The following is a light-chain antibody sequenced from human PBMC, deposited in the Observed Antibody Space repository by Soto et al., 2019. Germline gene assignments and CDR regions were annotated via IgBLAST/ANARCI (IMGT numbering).Light chain of an antibody. CDR3: AAXDDSLNGVV. J-gene: IGLJ2*01. V-gene: IGLV1-44*01. CDR2: SSN. CDR1: SSNIGSNS. Sequence: QSVLTQPPSASGTPGQRVTISCSGSSSNIGSNSVNWYQQLPGTAPKLLMYSSNQRPSGVPDRFSGSKSGTSASLAISGLXXXXXXXXXXAAXDDSLNGVVFGGGTKLTVL.